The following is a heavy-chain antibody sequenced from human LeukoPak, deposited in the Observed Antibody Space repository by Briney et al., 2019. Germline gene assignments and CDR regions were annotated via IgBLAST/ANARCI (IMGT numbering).Heavy chain of an antibody. D-gene: IGHD1-1*01. CDR2: ISSSSSYI. Sequence: PGGSLRLSCAASGFTFSSYSMNWARQAPGKGLEWGSSISSSSSYIYYADSVKGRFTISRDNAKNSLYLQMNSLRAEDTAVYYCAREPMTGIDYWGQGTLVTVSS. CDR3: AREPMTGIDY. CDR1: GFTFSSYS. V-gene: IGHV3-21*01. J-gene: IGHJ4*02.